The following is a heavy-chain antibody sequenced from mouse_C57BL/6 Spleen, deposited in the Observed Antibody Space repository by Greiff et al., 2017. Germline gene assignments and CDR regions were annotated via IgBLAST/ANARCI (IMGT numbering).Heavy chain of an antibody. D-gene: IGHD1-1*01. CDR1: GYTFTDYY. Sequence: VQLQQSGAELVRPGASVKLSCKASGYTFTDYYINWVKQRPGQGLAWIARIHPVSGNTYYNEKFKGKATLTAEKSSITAYMQLSSLTSEDSAVYFCARRGYGSSTGFAYWGQGTLVTVSA. V-gene: IGHV1-76*01. J-gene: IGHJ3*01. CDR3: ARRGYGSSTGFAY. CDR2: IHPVSGNT.